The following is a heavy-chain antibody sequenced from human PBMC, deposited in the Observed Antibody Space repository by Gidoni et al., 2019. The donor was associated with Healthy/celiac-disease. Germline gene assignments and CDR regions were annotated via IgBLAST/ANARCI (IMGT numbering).Heavy chain of an antibody. D-gene: IGHD6-13*01. CDR3: ARVPSSSWEGVDY. V-gene: IGHV4-34*01. CDR2: INHSGST. CDR1: GGSFSGYY. Sequence: QVQLQPWGAGLLTPSETLSLTCAVYGGSFSGYYWSWIRQPPGKGLEWIGEINHSGSTNYNPSLKSRVTISVDTSKNQFSLKLSSVSAADTAVYYCARVPSSSWEGVDYWGQGTLVTVSS. J-gene: IGHJ4*02.